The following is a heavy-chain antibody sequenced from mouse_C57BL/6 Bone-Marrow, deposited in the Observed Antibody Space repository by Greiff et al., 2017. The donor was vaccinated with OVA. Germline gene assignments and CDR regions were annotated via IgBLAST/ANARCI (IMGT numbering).Heavy chain of an antibody. D-gene: IGHD2-5*01. V-gene: IGHV1-19*01. CDR1: GYTFTDYY. J-gene: IGHJ4*01. CDR2: INPYNGGT. CDR3: AGSNYGGGSYAMDY. Sequence: EVQLQQSGPVLVKPGASVKMSCKASGYTFTDYYMNWVKQSHGKSLEWIGVINPYNGGTSYNQKFKGKATLTVDKSSSTAYMELNSLTSEDSAVYYCAGSNYGGGSYAMDYWGQGTSVTVSS.